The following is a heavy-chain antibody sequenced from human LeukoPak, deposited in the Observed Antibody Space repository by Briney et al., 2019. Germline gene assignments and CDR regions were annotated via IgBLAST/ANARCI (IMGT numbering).Heavy chain of an antibody. V-gene: IGHV4-61*08. CDR2: IYYSGST. J-gene: IGHJ4*02. CDR1: GGSISSGGYY. CDR3: ARVSYGSGSYHIDY. Sequence: SETLSLTCTVSGGSISSGGYYWSWIRQHPGKGLEWIGYIYYSGSTNYNPSLKSRVTISVDTSKNQFSLKLSSVTAADTAVYYCARVSYGSGSYHIDYWGQGTLVTVSS. D-gene: IGHD3-10*01.